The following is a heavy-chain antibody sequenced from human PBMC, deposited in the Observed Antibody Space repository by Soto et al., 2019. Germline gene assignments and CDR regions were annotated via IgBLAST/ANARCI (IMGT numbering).Heavy chain of an antibody. V-gene: IGHV4-31*03. CDR3: ARDRYDYGDYGSFDY. D-gene: IGHD4-17*01. CDR1: GGSISSGGYY. CDR2: IYYSGST. J-gene: IGHJ4*02. Sequence: QVQLQESGPGLVKPSQTLSLTCTVSGGSISSGGYYWSWIRQHPGKGLEWIGYIYYSGSTYYNPSLKSRVTISVDTSKNQFSLKLSSVTAADTAVYYCARDRYDYGDYGSFDYWGQGTLVTVSS.